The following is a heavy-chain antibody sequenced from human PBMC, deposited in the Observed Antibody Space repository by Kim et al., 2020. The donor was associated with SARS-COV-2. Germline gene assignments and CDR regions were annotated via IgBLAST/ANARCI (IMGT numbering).Heavy chain of an antibody. CDR3: ARVSDPITISH. Sequence: TYYADSVKCRTTISRDNAKNSLYLQMDSLGAEDTAVYYCARVSDPITISHWGQGTLVTVSS. V-gene: IGHV3-11*01. D-gene: IGHD3-9*01. J-gene: IGHJ4*02. CDR2: T.